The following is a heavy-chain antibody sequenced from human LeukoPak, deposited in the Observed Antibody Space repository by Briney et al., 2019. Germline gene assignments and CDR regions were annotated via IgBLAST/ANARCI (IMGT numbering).Heavy chain of an antibody. CDR2: IPRNGGST. CDR3: AKAPRFGDHAAEYFYYYMDV. J-gene: IGHJ6*03. Sequence: GGFLRLSCAASGFTFSSYAMSWVRQAPGKGLEWVSSIPRNGGSTYYADSVKGRFTISRDNSKNTLYVQMNSLRVDDTAVYYCAKAPRFGDHAAEYFYYYMDVWGKGTTVTVSS. D-gene: IGHD3-16*01. CDR1: GFTFSSYA. V-gene: IGHV3-23*01.